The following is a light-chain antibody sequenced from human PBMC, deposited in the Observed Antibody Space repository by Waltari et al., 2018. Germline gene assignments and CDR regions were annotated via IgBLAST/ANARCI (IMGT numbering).Light chain of an antibody. CDR2: SNP. J-gene: IGLJ2*01. V-gene: IGLV1-44*01. Sequence: QSVLTQPPSASGTPGQRVTISCSGSSSNIGSNTVHWYQQLPGTAPKLLIFSNPPRPSGVPGRFSGSKSGTSASLAISWLQSDDEAEYFCATRDDSLNGLIFGGGTKLTVL. CDR3: ATRDDSLNGLI. CDR1: SSNIGSNT.